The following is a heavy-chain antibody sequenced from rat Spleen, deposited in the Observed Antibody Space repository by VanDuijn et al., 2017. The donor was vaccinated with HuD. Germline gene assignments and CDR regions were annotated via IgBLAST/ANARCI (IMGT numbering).Heavy chain of an antibody. J-gene: IGHJ2*01. CDR2: IWSNGDT. Sequence: VQLVESGGGLVQPGRSLKLSCAASGFTFSNSAMAWVRQPPGKGLVWMGTIWSNGDTDYNSAVQSQVSISRDTSKSHVFLKMNSLQPGDTATYYCARLPGVYYGLDYWGQGVLVTVSS. D-gene: IGHD1-6*01. V-gene: IGHV2-72*01. CDR3: ARLPGVYYGLDY. CDR1: GFTFSNSA.